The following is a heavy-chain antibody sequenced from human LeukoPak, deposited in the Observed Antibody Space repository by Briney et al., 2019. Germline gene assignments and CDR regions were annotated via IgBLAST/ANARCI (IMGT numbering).Heavy chain of an antibody. J-gene: IGHJ2*01. CDR1: GGTFSSYG. CDR2: ISAYNGNT. D-gene: IGHD4-23*01. CDR3: ASSLSIGGYWYFDL. Sequence: ASVKVSCKASGGTFSSYGISWVRQAPGQGLEWMGWISAYNGNTNYAQKLQGRVTMTTDTSTSTAYMELRSLRSDDTAVYYCASSLSIGGYWYFDLWGRGTLVTVSS. V-gene: IGHV1-18*01.